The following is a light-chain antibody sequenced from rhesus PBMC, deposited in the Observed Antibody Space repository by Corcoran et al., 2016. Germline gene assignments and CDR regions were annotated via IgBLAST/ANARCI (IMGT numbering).Light chain of an antibody. V-gene: IGLV2-32*02. CDR2: VVN. CDR1: SGDIGTH. CDR3: SSYAGRDTLVL. Sequence: QAALTQPRSVSGSPGQSVTIPCTRTSGDIGTHVSWYQQHPDTAPKLMIYVVNKRPSGVSDLFSGSKSGNTASLTISGLQAEDEADYYCSSYAGRDTLVLFGGGTRLTVL. J-gene: IGLJ3*01.